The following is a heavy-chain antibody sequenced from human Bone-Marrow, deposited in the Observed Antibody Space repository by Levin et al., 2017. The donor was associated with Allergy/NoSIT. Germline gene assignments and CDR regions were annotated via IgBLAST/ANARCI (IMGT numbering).Heavy chain of an antibody. D-gene: IGHD3-22*01. J-gene: IGHJ3*02. Sequence: GASVKVSCKASGYTFTGYYMHWVRQAPGQGLEWMGWINPNSGGTNYAQKFQGWVTMTRDTSISTAYMELSRLRSDDTAVYYCARPLYDSSGYSYDAFDIWGQGTMVTVSS. V-gene: IGHV1-2*04. CDR2: INPNSGGT. CDR3: ARPLYDSSGYSYDAFDI. CDR1: GYTFTGYY.